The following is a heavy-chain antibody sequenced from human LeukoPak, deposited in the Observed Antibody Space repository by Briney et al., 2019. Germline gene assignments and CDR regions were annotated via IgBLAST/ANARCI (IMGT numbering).Heavy chain of an antibody. Sequence: KPSETLSLTCAVYGGSISSYYWSWIRQPPGKGLEWIGYIYYSGSTNYNPSLKSRVTISVDTSNNQFSLKLKSVTAADTAVYYCARRFDFWSAYYAMDVWGQGTTVTVSS. CDR1: GGSISSYY. D-gene: IGHD3-3*01. V-gene: IGHV4-59*01. J-gene: IGHJ6*02. CDR2: IYYSGST. CDR3: ARRFDFWSAYYAMDV.